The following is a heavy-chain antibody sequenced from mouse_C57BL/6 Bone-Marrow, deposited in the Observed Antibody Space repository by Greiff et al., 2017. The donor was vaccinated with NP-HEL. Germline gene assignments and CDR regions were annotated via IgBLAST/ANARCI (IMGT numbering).Heavy chain of an antibody. CDR3: ALFLIYYGNYDAMDY. D-gene: IGHD2-1*01. Sequence: VQLKESGPELVKPGASVKISCKASGYSFTDYNMNWVKQSNGKSLEWIGVINPNYGTTSYNQKFKGKATLTVDQSSSTAYMQLNSLTSEDSAVYYCALFLIYYGNYDAMDYWGQGTSVTVSS. J-gene: IGHJ4*01. CDR2: INPNYGTT. V-gene: IGHV1-39*01. CDR1: GYSFTDYN.